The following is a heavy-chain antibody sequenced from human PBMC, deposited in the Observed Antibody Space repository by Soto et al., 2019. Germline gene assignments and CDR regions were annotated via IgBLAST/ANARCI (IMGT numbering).Heavy chain of an antibody. V-gene: IGHV3-73*01. D-gene: IGHD6-19*01. Sequence: PGGSLRLSCAAXGFTFSGSAMHWVRQASGKGLEWVGHIRSSSNNYATAYAASVTGGFTISRDDSKSTAYLQMNSLKTEDTAVYYCTGSAKGYWGQGTQVTVSS. CDR2: IRSSSNNYAT. CDR1: GFTFSGSA. CDR3: TGSAKGY. J-gene: IGHJ4*02.